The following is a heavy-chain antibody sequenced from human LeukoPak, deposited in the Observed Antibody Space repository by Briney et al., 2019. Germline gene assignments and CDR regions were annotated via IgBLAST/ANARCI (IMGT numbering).Heavy chain of an antibody. D-gene: IGHD4-23*01. V-gene: IGHV3-21*01. Sequence: GGSLRRSRAASGFIFSSYRMGWVRQAPGKGLDWVSSISTSSLYIYYADSVKGRFTISRDNAKNSLYLQMNSLRAEDTAVYYCSSDSGGNRGFFVDWGQGTLVTVSS. CDR2: ISTSSLYI. J-gene: IGHJ4*02. CDR3: SSDSGGNRGFFVD. CDR1: GFIFSSYR.